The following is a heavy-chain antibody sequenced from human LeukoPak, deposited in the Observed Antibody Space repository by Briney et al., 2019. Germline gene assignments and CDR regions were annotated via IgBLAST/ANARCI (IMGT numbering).Heavy chain of an antibody. V-gene: IGHV4-34*01. CDR3: ARGARTSKYSSSSGRRWFDP. CDR1: GGFFSGYY. J-gene: IGHJ5*02. D-gene: IGHD6-6*01. CDR2: INHSGST. Sequence: SETLSLTCAVYGGFFSGYYWSWIRQPPGKGLEWIGEINHSGSTNYNPPLKSRVTISVDTSKNQFSLKLSSVTAADTAVYYCARGARTSKYSSSSGRRWFDPWGQGTLVTVSS.